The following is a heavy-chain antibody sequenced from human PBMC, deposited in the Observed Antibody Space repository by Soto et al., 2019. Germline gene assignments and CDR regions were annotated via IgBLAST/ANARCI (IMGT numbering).Heavy chain of an antibody. J-gene: IGHJ6*03. CDR3: ARGYSSSSDLKTPQESNYYMDV. V-gene: IGHV4-34*01. Sequence: SETLSLTCAVYGGSFSGYYWSWIRQPPGKGLEWIGEINHSGSTNYNPSLKSRVTISVDTSKNQFSLKLSSVTAADTAVYYCARGYSSSSDLKTPQESNYYMDVWGKGTTVTVSS. CDR2: INHSGST. CDR1: GGSFSGYY. D-gene: IGHD6-6*01.